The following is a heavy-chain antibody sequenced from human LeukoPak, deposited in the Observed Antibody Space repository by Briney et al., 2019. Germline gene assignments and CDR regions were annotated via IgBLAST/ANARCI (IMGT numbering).Heavy chain of an antibody. V-gene: IGHV1-18*01. J-gene: IGHJ6*02. D-gene: IGHD6-13*01. CDR2: ISAYNGNT. CDR3: ARAYSSSWYNYGMDV. Sequence: GASVKVSCKASGYTFTSYGISWVRQAPGQGLEWMGWISAYNGNTNYAQKLQGRVTMTTDTSTSTAYMELRSLRSDDTAVYYCARAYSSSWYNYGMDVWGQGTTVTVSS. CDR1: GYTFTSYG.